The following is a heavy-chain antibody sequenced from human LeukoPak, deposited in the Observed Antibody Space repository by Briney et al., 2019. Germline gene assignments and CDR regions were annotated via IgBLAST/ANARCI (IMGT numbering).Heavy chain of an antibody. J-gene: IGHJ3*02. CDR3: APTTGDAFDI. V-gene: IGHV3-74*01. CDR2: INSDGSST. Sequence: GGSLRLSCAASGFTFGGYYMHWVRQAPGKGLVWVSRINSDGSSTSYADSVKGRFTISRDNAKNTLYLQMNSLRAEDTAVYYCAPTTGDAFDIWGQGTMVTVSS. CDR1: GFTFGGYY. D-gene: IGHD4-17*01.